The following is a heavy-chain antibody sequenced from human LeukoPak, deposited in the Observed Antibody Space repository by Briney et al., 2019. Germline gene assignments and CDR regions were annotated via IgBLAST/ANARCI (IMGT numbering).Heavy chain of an antibody. CDR3: ARDLLYGSGSYYIDWYYYYYMDV. V-gene: IGHV4-59*12. J-gene: IGHJ6*03. Sequence: SETLSLTCTVSGGSISSYYWSWIRQPPGKGLEWIGYIYYSGSTHYNPSLKSRVTISVDTSKNQFSLKLSSVTAADTAVYYCARDLLYGSGSYYIDWYYYYYMDVWGKGTTVTVSS. CDR2: IYYSGST. CDR1: GGSISSYY. D-gene: IGHD3-10*01.